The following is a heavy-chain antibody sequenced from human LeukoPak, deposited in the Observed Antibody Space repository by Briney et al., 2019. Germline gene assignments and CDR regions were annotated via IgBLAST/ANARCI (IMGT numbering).Heavy chain of an antibody. Sequence: GGSLRLSCSASGFTFSNCAMHWVRQAPGKGPEYVSVISSYGDKTYYADSVKGRFTISRDNSKNTVSLQMSSLRAENTAVYYCVKDLYKGDTSSWYYFDYWGQGTLVTVSS. D-gene: IGHD6-13*01. V-gene: IGHV3-64D*06. CDR3: VKDLYKGDTSSWYYFDY. CDR1: GFTFSNCA. CDR2: ISSYGDKT. J-gene: IGHJ4*02.